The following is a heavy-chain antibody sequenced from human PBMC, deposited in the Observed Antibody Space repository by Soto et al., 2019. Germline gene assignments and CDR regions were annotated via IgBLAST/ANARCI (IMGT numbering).Heavy chain of an antibody. V-gene: IGHV4-39*01. Sequence: SETLSLTCNVSGGSIDRSNYYWDWLRQPPGKGLEWIWTTYYNGNAYYNPSLRSRVSMSVDTSKNQFSLKLISVTAADTAVYYCARHFVAVVIKGWGYWGQGKLVTVSS. D-gene: IGHD3-10*01. J-gene: IGHJ4*02. CDR2: TYYNGNA. CDR3: ARHFVAVVIKGWGY. CDR1: GGSIDRSNYY.